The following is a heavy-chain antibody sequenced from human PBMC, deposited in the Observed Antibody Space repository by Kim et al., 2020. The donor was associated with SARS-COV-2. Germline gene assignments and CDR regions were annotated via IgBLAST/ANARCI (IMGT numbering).Heavy chain of an antibody. CDR1: GFTFSSYE. CDR3: ARETRGRITIFGVVGPGWVDR. J-gene: IGHJ5*02. D-gene: IGHD3-3*01. CDR2: ISSSGSTI. V-gene: IGHV3-48*03. Sequence: GGSLRLSCAASGFTFSSYEMNWVRQAPGKGLEWVSYISSSGSTIYYADSVKGRFTISRDNAQNSLYLQMNSLRAGDTAVYYCARETRGRITIFGVVGPGWVDRWGQGTLVTVCS.